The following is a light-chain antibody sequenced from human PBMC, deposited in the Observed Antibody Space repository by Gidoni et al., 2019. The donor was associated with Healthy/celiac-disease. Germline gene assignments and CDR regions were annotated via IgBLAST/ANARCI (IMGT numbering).Light chain of an antibody. CDR1: QSVSSY. J-gene: IGKJ5*01. Sequence: EIVLTQSPATLSLSPGERATLSCRASQSVSSYLAWYQQKPGKAPRLLIYDASNRATGIPARFSGSGSGTDFTLTINSLEPEDFAVYYCQQRSNWHSIXXXQGTRLEI. V-gene: IGKV3-11*01. CDR2: DAS. CDR3: QQRSNWHSIX.